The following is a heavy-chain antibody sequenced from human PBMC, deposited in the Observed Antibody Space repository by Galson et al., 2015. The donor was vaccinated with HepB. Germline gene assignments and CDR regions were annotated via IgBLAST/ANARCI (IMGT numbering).Heavy chain of an antibody. CDR3: TTAPPGAHVAFDI. V-gene: IGHV3-15*07. D-gene: IGHD4/OR15-4a*01. CDR2: IKSKTDGGTT. CDR1: GFTFSNAW. J-gene: IGHJ3*02. Sequence: SLRLSCAASGFTFSNAWMNWVRQAPGKGLEWVGCIKSKTDGGTTDYAAPVKGRFTISRDDSKNTLYLQMNSLKTEDTAVYYCTTAPPGAHVAFDIWGQGTMVTVSS.